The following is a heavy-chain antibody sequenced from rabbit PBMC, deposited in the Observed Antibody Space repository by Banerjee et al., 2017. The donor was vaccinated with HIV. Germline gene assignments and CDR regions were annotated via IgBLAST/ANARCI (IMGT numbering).Heavy chain of an antibody. V-gene: IGHV1S47*01. D-gene: IGHD7-1*01. CDR1: GFDFSSYG. CDR2: IDPVFGST. CDR3: VREKVLGGGYGAGTFDL. J-gene: IGHJ4*01. Sequence: QEQLVESGGGLVQPGGSLKLSCKASGFDFSSYGVSWVRQAPGKGLEWIGYIDPVFGSTYYASWVNGRFTISSHNAQNTLYLQLNSLTAADTATYFCVREKVLGGGYGAGTFDLWGQGTLVTVS.